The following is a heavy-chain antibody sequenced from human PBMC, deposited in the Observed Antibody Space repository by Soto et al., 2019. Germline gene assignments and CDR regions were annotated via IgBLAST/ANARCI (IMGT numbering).Heavy chain of an antibody. CDR1: GGSISSDF. J-gene: IGHJ5*02. D-gene: IGHD3-10*01. V-gene: IGHV4-59*08. CDR3: ARLRSITMVRGVIYWFDP. Sequence: SETLSLTCAVSGGSISSDFWSLILQPPGKGLEWIGYIYYSGSTNYNPSLKSRVTISVDTSKNQFSLKLSSVTAADTAVYYCARLRSITMVRGVIYWFDPWGQGTLVTVSS. CDR2: IYYSGST.